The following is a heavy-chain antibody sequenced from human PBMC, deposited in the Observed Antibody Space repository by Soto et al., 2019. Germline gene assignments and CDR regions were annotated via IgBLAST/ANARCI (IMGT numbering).Heavy chain of an antibody. J-gene: IGHJ6*02. Sequence: GGSLRLSCAASGFTFSSYAMHWVRQAPGKGLEWVAVISYDGSNKYYADSVKGRFTISRDNSKNTLYLQMNSLRAEDTAVYYCARELDTAMVNYYYYYYGMDVWGQGTTVTVSS. D-gene: IGHD5-18*01. CDR1: GFTFSSYA. V-gene: IGHV3-30-3*01. CDR2: ISYDGSNK. CDR3: ARELDTAMVNYYYYYYGMDV.